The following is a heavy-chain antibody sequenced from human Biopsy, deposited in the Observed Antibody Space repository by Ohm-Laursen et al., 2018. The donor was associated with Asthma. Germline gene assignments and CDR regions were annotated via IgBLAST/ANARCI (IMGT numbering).Heavy chain of an antibody. Sequence: SVTVSCKAPGGTFSNFAISWVRQAPGQGLEWLGGVMTVFGTTNYAQKLQGRVTITADESTSTAYMEVTSLRSEDTAIYYCARCQVGYSSGWSLLLKKIYYSGMDVWGQGTAVTVSS. CDR3: ARCQVGYSSGWSLLLKKIYYSGMDV. CDR2: VMTVFGTT. D-gene: IGHD6-19*01. J-gene: IGHJ6*02. CDR1: GGTFSNFA. V-gene: IGHV1-69*13.